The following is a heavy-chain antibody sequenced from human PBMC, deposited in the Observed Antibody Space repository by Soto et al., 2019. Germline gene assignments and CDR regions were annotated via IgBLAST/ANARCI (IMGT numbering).Heavy chain of an antibody. J-gene: IGHJ4*02. CDR3: AKGYNWYDPPFDY. CDR2: ISGSGCST. D-gene: IGHD1-1*01. Sequence: EVQLLESGGGLVQPGGSLRLSCAASGFTFSSYAMSWVRQAPGKGLEWVSAISGSGCSTYYADSVKGRFTISRDNAKNTLYLPRNSRRAEDVAVDYCAKGYNWYDPPFDYWGQGTLVTVSS. CDR1: GFTFSSYA. V-gene: IGHV3-23*01.